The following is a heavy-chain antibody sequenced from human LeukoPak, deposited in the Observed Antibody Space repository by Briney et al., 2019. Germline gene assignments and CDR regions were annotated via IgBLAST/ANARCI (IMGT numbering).Heavy chain of an antibody. D-gene: IGHD3-10*01. CDR1: GGSISCSNW. CDR2: IYHSGST. J-gene: IGHJ4*02. CDR3: SRVRGEVFIDY. Sequence: PSETLSLTCAVTGGSISCSNWWSWVRQPPGKGLEWIGEIYHSGSTNYNPSLKSRVTLSVDTSKNQFSLRLSSVTAADTAVYYCSRVRGEVFIDYWGQGTLVTVSS. V-gene: IGHV4-4*02.